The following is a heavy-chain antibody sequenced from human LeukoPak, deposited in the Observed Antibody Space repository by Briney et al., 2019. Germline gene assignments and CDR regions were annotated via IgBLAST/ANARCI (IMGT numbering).Heavy chain of an antibody. CDR2: MYYSGSP. D-gene: IGHD6-13*01. Sequence: SETLSLTCTVSGGSINRTTYYWGWIRQPPGKGLEWIGSMYYSGSPYYNPSLKSRVTISVDKSKNQFSLKLSSVTAADTAVYYCARSSSSWYGDYYYYMDVWGKGTTVTVSS. V-gene: IGHV4-39*07. J-gene: IGHJ6*03. CDR1: GGSINRTTYY. CDR3: ARSSSSWYGDYYYYMDV.